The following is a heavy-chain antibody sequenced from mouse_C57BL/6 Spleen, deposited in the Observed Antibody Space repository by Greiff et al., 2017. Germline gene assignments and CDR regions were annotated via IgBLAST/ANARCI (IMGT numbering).Heavy chain of an antibody. J-gene: IGHJ2*01. D-gene: IGHD2-10*02. CDR2: ISNGGGST. CDR3: ASGGYGKIDY. CDR1: GFTFSDYY. V-gene: IGHV5-12*01. Sequence: EVMLVESGGGLVQPGGSLKLSCAASGFTFSDYYMYWVRQTPEKRLEWVAYISNGGGSTYYPDTVKGRFTISRDNAKNTLYLQMIRLKSEDTAMYYCASGGYGKIDYWGQGTTLTVSS.